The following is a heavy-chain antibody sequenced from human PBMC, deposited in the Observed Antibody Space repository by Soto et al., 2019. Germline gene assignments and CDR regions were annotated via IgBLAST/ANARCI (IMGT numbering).Heavy chain of an antibody. J-gene: IGHJ6*02. Sequence: QVQLVQSGAEVKKPGSSVKVSCKASGGTFSSYAISWVRQAPGQGLEWMGGSIPIFGTANYAQKFQGRVTITADESTSTAYLELRSLRSEDTAVYYCANGITGNHYYGMAVRGQGPTVTVSS. CDR3: ANGITGNHYYGMAV. V-gene: IGHV1-69*01. D-gene: IGHD1-20*01. CDR2: SIPIFGTA. CDR1: GGTFSSYA.